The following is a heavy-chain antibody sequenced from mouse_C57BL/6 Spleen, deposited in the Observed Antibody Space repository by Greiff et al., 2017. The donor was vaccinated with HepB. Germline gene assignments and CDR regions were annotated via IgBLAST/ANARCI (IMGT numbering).Heavy chain of an antibody. CDR1: GYAFTNYL. D-gene: IGHD1-1*01. CDR3: ASFGTLYAMDY. Sequence: QVQLQQSGAELVRPGTSVKVSCKASGYAFTNYLIEWVKQRPGQGLEWIGVINPGSGGTNYNEKVKGKATLTAEKSSSTAYMQLSSLTSEDSAVYFCASFGTLYAMDYWGQGTSVTVSS. CDR2: INPGSGGT. V-gene: IGHV1-54*01. J-gene: IGHJ4*01.